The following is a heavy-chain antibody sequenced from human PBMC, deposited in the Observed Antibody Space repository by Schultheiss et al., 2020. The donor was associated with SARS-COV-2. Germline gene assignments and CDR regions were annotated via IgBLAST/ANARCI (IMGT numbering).Heavy chain of an antibody. CDR2: IYYSGST. CDR3: ARSGPVYTVATHHEFDY. J-gene: IGHJ4*02. CDR1: GGSFSGYY. Sequence: SETLSLTCAVYGGSFSGYYWSWIRQPPGKGLECIGYIYYSGSTYYNPSLKSRVTISVDTSKNQFSLKLSSVTAADTAVYYCARSGPVYTVATHHEFDYWGQGTLVTVAS. V-gene: IGHV4-59*01. D-gene: IGHD4-23*01.